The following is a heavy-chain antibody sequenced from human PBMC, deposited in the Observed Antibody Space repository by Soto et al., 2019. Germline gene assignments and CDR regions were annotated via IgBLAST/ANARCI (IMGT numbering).Heavy chain of an antibody. V-gene: IGHV3-23*01. CDR1: GFTFRSYH. CDR2: ISDSGART. J-gene: IGHJ4*02. CDR3: AKREQEDN. Sequence: VHLLESGGALVQPGGSLRLSCVASGFTFRSYHMSWVRQAPGKGLEWVSGISDSGARTDYADSVKCRFTVSRDNSKNTLYLQVNALRIEDTAIYFCAKREQEDNCGEGTVVTVSS.